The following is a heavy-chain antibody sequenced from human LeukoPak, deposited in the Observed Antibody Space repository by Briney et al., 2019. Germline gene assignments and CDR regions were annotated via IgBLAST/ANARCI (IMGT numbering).Heavy chain of an antibody. CDR1: GYTFTGYY. CDR3: ARREYSYGYHFDY. V-gene: IGHV1-2*02. Sequence: ASVKVSCKASGYTFTGYYMHWVRQAPGQGLEWMGGINPNSGGTNYAQKFQGRVTMTRDTSISTAYMELSRLRSDDTAVYYCARREYSYGYHFDYWGQGTLVTVSS. J-gene: IGHJ4*02. D-gene: IGHD5-18*01. CDR2: INPNSGGT.